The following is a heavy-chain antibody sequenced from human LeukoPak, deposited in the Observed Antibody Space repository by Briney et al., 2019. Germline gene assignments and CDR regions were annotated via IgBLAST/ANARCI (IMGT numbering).Heavy chain of an antibody. V-gene: IGHV4-39*01. CDR2: IYYDGKT. J-gene: IGHJ4*02. Sequence: KPSETLSLTCTVSGDSLRNSGSYWVWNRQPSGKGLEWIGSIYYDGKTYYNPSLKSRVTISADTSKSQFSLKMSSVTAADTAVYWCVRRQHYGDPHWGQGALVTVST. D-gene: IGHD4-17*01. CDR3: VRRQHYGDPH. CDR1: GDSLRNSGSY.